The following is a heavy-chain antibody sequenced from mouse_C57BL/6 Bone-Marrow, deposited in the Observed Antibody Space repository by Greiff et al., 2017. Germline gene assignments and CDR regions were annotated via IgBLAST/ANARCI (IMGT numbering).Heavy chain of an antibody. CDR2: LDPENGDT. Sequence: EVQLQQSGAELVRPGASVKLSCTASGFNIKDDYMHWVKQRPEQGLEWIGWLDPENGDTEYASKFQGKATITADTSSNTAYLQLSSLTSEDTAVYYCTTGVYWYFDVWGTGTTVTVSS. CDR3: TTGVYWYFDV. CDR1: GFNIKDDY. V-gene: IGHV14-4*01. J-gene: IGHJ1*03.